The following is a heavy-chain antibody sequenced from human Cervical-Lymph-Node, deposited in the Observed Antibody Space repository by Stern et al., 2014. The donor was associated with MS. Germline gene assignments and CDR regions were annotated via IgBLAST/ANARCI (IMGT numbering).Heavy chain of an antibody. CDR2: IYSGGTT. J-gene: IGHJ4*02. V-gene: IGHV3-66*01. Sequence: VQLVESGGGLVQPGESLRLSCAASGFTVSSNYMSWVRQAPGKGLEWVSVIYSGGTTLYADSVKGRFTLSRDDSDNMLYLEMHNLRAEDTAVYFCARASIAARLLNYWGQGALVIVSS. CDR3: ARASIAARLLNY. D-gene: IGHD6-6*01. CDR1: GFTVSSNY.